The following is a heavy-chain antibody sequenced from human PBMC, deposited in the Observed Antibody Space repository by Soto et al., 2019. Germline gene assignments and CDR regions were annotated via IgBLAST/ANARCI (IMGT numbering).Heavy chain of an antibody. J-gene: IGHJ4*02. CDR2: INSDGSAT. D-gene: IGHD5-18*01. CDR1: GFTFSSYW. V-gene: IGHV3-74*01. CDR3: ATLNSFGSDY. Sequence: EVQLVESGGGLVQPGGSLRLSCSASGFTFSSYWMHLVRQTAGKGLVWVSQINSDGSATRYADSVKGRFTISRDNAKNTVYLQMNSLRAEDTAVYYCATLNSFGSDYWGQGTLVTVSS.